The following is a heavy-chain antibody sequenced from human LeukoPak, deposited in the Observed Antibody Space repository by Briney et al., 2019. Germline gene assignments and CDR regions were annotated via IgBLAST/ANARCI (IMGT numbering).Heavy chain of an antibody. CDR1: GYTFTSYG. CDR2: ISAYNGNT. CDR3: ARDYDYVWGSYRYRAVRDY. V-gene: IGHV1-18*01. Sequence: ASVKVSCKASGYTFTSYGISWVRQAPGQGLEWMGWISAYNGNTNYTHKLQGRDTITTDTSTSTADMELRSLRSDDTAVYYCARDYDYVWGSYRYRAVRDYWGQGTLVTVSS. D-gene: IGHD3-16*02. J-gene: IGHJ4*02.